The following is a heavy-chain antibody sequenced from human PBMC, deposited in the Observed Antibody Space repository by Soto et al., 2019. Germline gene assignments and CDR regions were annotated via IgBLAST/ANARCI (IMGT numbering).Heavy chain of an antibody. CDR3: ARGKGMEENYFYYGLDI. J-gene: IGHJ6*04. V-gene: IGHV1-3*01. Sequence: SVKVSCKASGYTFSTYAMHWVRQAPGQSLEWMGWLNGGTGQTRYSQKFQDRVIITRDTSASTGYMELSSLTSEDTAVYYCARGKGMEENYFYYGLDIWGKGTTVTVSS. CDR1: GYTFSTYA. CDR2: LNGGTGQT. D-gene: IGHD1-1*01.